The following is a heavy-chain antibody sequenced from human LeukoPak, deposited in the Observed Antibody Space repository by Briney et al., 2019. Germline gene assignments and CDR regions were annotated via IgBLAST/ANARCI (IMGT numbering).Heavy chain of an antibody. CDR1: GFTFDDYA. V-gene: IGHV3-9*01. J-gene: IGHJ4*02. D-gene: IGHD3-10*01. CDR3: AKARGAYYFDY. CDR2: ISWNSGSI. Sequence: PGGSLRLSCAASGFTFDDYAMHWVRQAPGKGLEWVSGISWNSGSIGYADSVKGRFTISRDNAKNSLYLQINSLRAEDTALYYCAKARGAYYFDYWGQGTLVTASS.